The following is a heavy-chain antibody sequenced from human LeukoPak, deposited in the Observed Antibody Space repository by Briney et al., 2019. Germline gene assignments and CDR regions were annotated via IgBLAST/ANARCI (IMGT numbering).Heavy chain of an antibody. D-gene: IGHD2-2*01. CDR3: ARLGYCSRGTCYAFDY. CDR1: GLTFTSYW. J-gene: IGHJ4*02. V-gene: IGHV5-51*01. CDR2: IYPGDSDT. Sequence: GESLKISCKGSGLTFTSYWIGWVRQMPGKGLEWMGIIYPGDSDTRYSPSFQGQVTMSADKSITTAYLQWSSLKASDTAMYYCARLGYCSRGTCYAFDYWGQGTPVTVSS.